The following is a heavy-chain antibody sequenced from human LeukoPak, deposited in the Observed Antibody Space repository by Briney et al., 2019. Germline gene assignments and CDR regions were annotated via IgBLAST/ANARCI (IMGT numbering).Heavy chain of an antibody. J-gene: IGHJ3*02. CDR2: ISSSSSTI. D-gene: IGHD3-22*01. CDR1: GFTVSSNS. V-gene: IGHV3-48*01. CDR3: ARERKVTYYYDSWFSRGTHDAFDI. Sequence: PGGSLRLSCTVSGFTVSSNSMSWVRQAPGKGLEWVSYISSSSSTIYYADSVKGRFTISRDNAKNSLYLQMNSLRAEDTAVYYCARERKVTYYYDSWFSRGTHDAFDIWGQGTMVTVSS.